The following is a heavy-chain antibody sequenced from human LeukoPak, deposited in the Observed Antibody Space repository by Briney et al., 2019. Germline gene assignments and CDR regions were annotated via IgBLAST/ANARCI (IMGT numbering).Heavy chain of an antibody. J-gene: IGHJ3*01. D-gene: IGHD1-14*01. V-gene: IGHV3-74*01. CDR2: INADGSTA. CDR3: VVVVEPPDSDGFDV. Sequence: GGSLRLSCAASGCAFGNSWVHWVRQAPGKGLVWVSLINADGSTATYADSVKSRFTISRDNARNTLSLQMNSLTIEDTAVYYCVVVVEPPDSDGFDVWGQGTMITVSS. CDR1: GCAFGNSW.